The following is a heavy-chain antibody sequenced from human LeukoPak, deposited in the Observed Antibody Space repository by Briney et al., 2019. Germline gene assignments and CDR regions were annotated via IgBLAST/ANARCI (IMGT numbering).Heavy chain of an antibody. V-gene: IGHV4-34*01. CDR2: INHSGST. Sequence: SETLSLTCAVYGGSFSGYYWSWIRQPPGKGLEWIGEINHSGSTNYNPSLKSRVTISVDASKSQFSLKLSSVTAADTAVYYCAKDYGSGTPVNFDYWGQGTLVTVSS. CDR1: GGSFSGYY. J-gene: IGHJ4*02. CDR3: AKDYGSGTPVNFDY. D-gene: IGHD3-10*01.